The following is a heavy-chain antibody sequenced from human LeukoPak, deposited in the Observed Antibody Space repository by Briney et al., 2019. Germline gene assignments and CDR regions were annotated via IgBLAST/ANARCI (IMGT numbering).Heavy chain of an antibody. Sequence: PGGSLRLSCAASGFTFSSYGMHWVRQAPGKGLEWVAFIRYDGSNKYYADSVKGRFTISRDNSKNTLYLQMNSLRAEDTAVYYCAKDSVLANYYGSGSPLAPVDYWGQGTLVTVSS. V-gene: IGHV3-30*02. D-gene: IGHD3-10*01. CDR2: IRYDGSNK. J-gene: IGHJ4*02. CDR3: AKDSVLANYYGSGSPLAPVDY. CDR1: GFTFSSYG.